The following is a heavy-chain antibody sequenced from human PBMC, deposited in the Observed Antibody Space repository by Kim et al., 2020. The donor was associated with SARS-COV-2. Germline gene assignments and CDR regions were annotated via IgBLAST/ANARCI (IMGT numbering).Heavy chain of an antibody. J-gene: IGHJ5*02. CDR2: INHSGST. Sequence: SETLSLTCAVYGGSFSGSYWSWIRQPPGKGLEWIGEINHSGSTNYNPSLKSRVTMSVDTSKNQFSLKLGSVTAADTAVYYCARVVEQGLYNWFDPWGQGTLVTVSS. CDR3: ARVVEQGLYNWFDP. CDR1: GGSFSGSY. D-gene: IGHD2-21*02. V-gene: IGHV4-34*01.